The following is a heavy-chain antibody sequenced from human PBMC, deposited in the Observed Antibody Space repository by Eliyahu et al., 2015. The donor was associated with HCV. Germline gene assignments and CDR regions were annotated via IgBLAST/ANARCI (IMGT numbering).Heavy chain of an antibody. J-gene: IGHJ4*02. CDR1: GFSLXTSGMC. CDR3: ARMGKAREGSGGFDY. V-gene: IGHV2-70*15. Sequence: QVTLRESGPALVKPTQTLTLTCTFSGFSLXTSGMCVSWXRQPPGKALEWLARIDWDDDKYYSTSLKTRLTISKDTSKNQVVLTMXNMDPVDTATYYCARMGKAREGSGGFDYWGQGTLVTVSS. D-gene: IGHD6-13*01. CDR2: IDWDDDK.